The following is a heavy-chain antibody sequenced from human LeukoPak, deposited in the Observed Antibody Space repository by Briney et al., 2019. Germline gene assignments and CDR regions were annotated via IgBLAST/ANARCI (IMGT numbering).Heavy chain of an antibody. Sequence: ASVKVSCKASGYTFTGYYMHWVRQAPGQGLERMGWINPNSGGTNYAQKFQGWVTMTRDTSISTAYMELSRLRSDDTAVYYCARQARNGVHFDYWGQGTLVTVSS. CDR1: GYTFTGYY. J-gene: IGHJ4*02. V-gene: IGHV1-2*04. CDR3: ARQARNGVHFDY. CDR2: INPNSGGT. D-gene: IGHD2-8*01.